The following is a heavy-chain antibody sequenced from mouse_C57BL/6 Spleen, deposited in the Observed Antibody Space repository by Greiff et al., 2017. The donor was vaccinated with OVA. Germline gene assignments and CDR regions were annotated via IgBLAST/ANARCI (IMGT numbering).Heavy chain of an antibody. CDR1: GYTFTDYY. J-gene: IGHJ4*01. Sequence: EVQLQQSGPVLVKPGASVKMSCKASGYTFTDYYMNWVKQSHGKSLEWIGVINPYNGGTSYNQKFKGKATLTVDKSSSTAYMELNSLTSEDSAVYYCAKAVYYDYAFYTLDYWGQGTSDTVSS. V-gene: IGHV1-19*01. CDR2: INPYNGGT. CDR3: AKAVYYDYAFYTLDY. D-gene: IGHD2-4*01.